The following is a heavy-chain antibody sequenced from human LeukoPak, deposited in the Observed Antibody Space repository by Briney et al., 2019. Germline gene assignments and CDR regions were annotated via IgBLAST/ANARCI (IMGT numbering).Heavy chain of an antibody. CDR1: GYTFTGYY. V-gene: IGHV1-2*02. Sequence: ASVKVSCKASGYTFTGYYMHWVRQAPGQGLEWMGWINPNSGGTNYAQKFQGRVTMTRDTSTSTVYMELSSLRSEDTAVYYCARGRIVGATWFDPWGQGTLVTVSS. CDR3: ARGRIVGATWFDP. J-gene: IGHJ5*02. CDR2: INPNSGGT. D-gene: IGHD1-26*01.